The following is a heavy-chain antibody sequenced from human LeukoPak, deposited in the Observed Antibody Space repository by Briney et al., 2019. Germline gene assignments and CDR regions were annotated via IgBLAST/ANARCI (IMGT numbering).Heavy chain of an antibody. CDR1: GGSISSYY. D-gene: IGHD2-2*02. Sequence: PSETLSLTCTVSGGSISSYYWSWIRQPPGKGLEWIGYIYYSGSTNYNPSLKSRVTISVDTSKNQFSLKLSSVTAADTAVYYCARRTYCSSTSCYTFDYWGQGTLVTVSS. J-gene: IGHJ4*02. CDR2: IYYSGST. V-gene: IGHV4-59*01. CDR3: ARRTYCSSTSCYTFDY.